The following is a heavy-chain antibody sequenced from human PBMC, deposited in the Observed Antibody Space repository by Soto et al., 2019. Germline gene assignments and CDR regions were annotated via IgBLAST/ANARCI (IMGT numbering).Heavy chain of an antibody. D-gene: IGHD6-13*01. Sequence: QVQLVQSGAEVKKPGASVKVSCKASGYTFTGYYMHWVRQAPGQGLEWMGWINPNSGGTNYAQKFQGWVTMTRDTSISTAYMELSRLRSDDTAVYYCARAPGVAAAGTTYYYYGMDVWCQGTTVTVSS. V-gene: IGHV1-2*04. CDR2: INPNSGGT. CDR1: GYTFTGYY. J-gene: IGHJ6*02. CDR3: ARAPGVAAAGTTYYYYGMDV.